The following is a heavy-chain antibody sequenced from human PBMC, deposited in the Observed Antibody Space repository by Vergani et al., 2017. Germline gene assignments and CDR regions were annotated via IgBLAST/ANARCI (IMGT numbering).Heavy chain of an antibody. CDR1: GFTFSSYA. D-gene: IGHD3-3*01. CDR3: ARGSNYDFWSGLGPYFDY. J-gene: IGHJ4*02. V-gene: IGHV3-30*07. Sequence: QVQLVESGGGVVQPGRSLRLSCAASGFTFSSYAMHWVRQAPGKGLEWVAVISYDGSNKYYADSVKGRFTISRDNSKNTLYLQMNSLRAEDTAVYYWARGSNYDFWSGLGPYFDYWGQGTLVTVSS. CDR2: ISYDGSNK.